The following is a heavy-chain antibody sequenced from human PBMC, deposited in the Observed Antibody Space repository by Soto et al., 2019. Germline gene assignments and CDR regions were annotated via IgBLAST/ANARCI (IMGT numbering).Heavy chain of an antibody. J-gene: IGHJ4*02. V-gene: IGHV1-69*01. Sequence: QVQLVQSGPEVKKPGSSVKVSCKASGDTFNSYVITWVRQAPGQGLEWLGGIITAFGTTSYAQNFQDRLTITADEAATTDHMELRSLTSDDTALYYCTRSYGYTFGGSLDNWGQGTLVTVSS. CDR2: IITAFGTT. CDR3: TRSYGYTFGGSLDN. D-gene: IGHD5-18*01. CDR1: GDTFNSYV.